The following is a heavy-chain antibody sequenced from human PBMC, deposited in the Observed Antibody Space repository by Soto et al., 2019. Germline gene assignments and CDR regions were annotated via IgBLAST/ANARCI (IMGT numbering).Heavy chain of an antibody. CDR2: ISGSGDST. D-gene: IGHD3-10*01. CDR3: TKTFFSGSGSYRGWFDP. CDR1: GFTFDDYA. Sequence: EVQLVESGGGLVQPGRSLRLSCAASGFTFDDYAMHWVRQAPGKGLEWVSTISGSGDSTYYADSVKGRFTISRDNSKNTLYLQMNSLRAEDTAVYYCTKTFFSGSGSYRGWFDPWGQGTLVTVSS. J-gene: IGHJ5*02. V-gene: IGHV3-23*04.